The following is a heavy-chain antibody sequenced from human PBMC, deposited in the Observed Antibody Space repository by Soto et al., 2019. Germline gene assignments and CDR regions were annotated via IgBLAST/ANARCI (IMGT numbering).Heavy chain of an antibody. CDR1: GFSFSSYG. J-gene: IGHJ4*02. V-gene: IGHV3-33*01. D-gene: IGHD5-18*01. Sequence: QVQLVESGGGVVQSGRSLRLSCAASGFSFSSYGMPWVRQGPGKGLEWVALIYYDGSNKYYADSVKGRFTISRDNSKNTLYLQMNSLRAEDTAVYYCARDEYPGAYSFGYYFDNWGQGTLVTVSS. CDR2: IYYDGSNK. CDR3: ARDEYPGAYSFGYYFDN.